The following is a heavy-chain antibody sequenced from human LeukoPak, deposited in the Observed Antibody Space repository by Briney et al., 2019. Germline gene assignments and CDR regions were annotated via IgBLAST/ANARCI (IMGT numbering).Heavy chain of an antibody. D-gene: IGHD5-18*01. V-gene: IGHV3-7*01. Sequence: PGGSLRLSCAASGFTFSSYWMSWVRQAPGKGLEWVANIKQDGSEKYYVDSVKGRFTISRDNAKNSLYLQMNSLRAEDTAVYYXXRXXLXTATPSDYWGQGTLVTVSS. CDR1: GFTFSSYW. CDR3: XRXXLXTATPSDY. CDR2: IKQDGSEK. J-gene: IGHJ4*02.